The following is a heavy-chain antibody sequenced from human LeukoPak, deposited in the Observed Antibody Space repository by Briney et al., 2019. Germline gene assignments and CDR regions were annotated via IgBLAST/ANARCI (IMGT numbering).Heavy chain of an antibody. CDR1: GGSISSSSYY. CDR2: IYYSGST. Sequence: SETLSLTCTVSGGSISSSSYYWGWIRQPPGKGPEWIGSIYYSGSTYYNPSLKSRVTISVDTSKNQFSLKLSSVTAADTAVYYCARSSSGFDYWGQGTLVTVSS. D-gene: IGHD3-22*01. V-gene: IGHV4-39*01. J-gene: IGHJ4*02. CDR3: ARSSSGFDY.